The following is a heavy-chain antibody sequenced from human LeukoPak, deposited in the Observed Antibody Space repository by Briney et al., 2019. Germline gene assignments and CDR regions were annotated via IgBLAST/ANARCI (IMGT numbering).Heavy chain of an antibody. D-gene: IGHD3-16*01. CDR1: GFTFSSYR. J-gene: IGHJ4*02. CDR2: IKQDGSEK. Sequence: GGSLRLSCAASGFTFSSYRMSWVRQAPGKGLEWVANIKQDGSEKHYVDSGKGRFTISRDSAKNSLYLQMNSLRAEDTAVYYCAKAGGGFSLNYWGQGTLVTVSS. V-gene: IGHV3-7*01. CDR3: AKAGGGFSLNY.